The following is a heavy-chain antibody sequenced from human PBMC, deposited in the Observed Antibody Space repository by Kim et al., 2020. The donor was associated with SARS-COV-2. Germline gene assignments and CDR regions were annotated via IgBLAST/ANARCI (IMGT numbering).Heavy chain of an antibody. CDR1: GFTFGTYW. Sequence: GGSLRLSCAASGFTFGTYWMCWVRQAPGKGLEWVASIKQDGSEENYVDSVKGRFTISRDNAKNLLFLQMNSLRDEDKAVYYCARAGRGATVVDNYGMDVWGQGTTVTVSS. D-gene: IGHD2-21*01. V-gene: IGHV3-7*01. CDR3: ARAGRGATVVDNYGMDV. CDR2: IKQDGSEE. J-gene: IGHJ6*02.